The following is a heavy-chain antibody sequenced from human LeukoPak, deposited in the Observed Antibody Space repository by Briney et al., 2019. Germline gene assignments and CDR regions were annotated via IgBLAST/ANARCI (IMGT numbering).Heavy chain of an antibody. V-gene: IGHV4-31*03. CDR2: IHYSGST. D-gene: IGHD4-17*01. Sequence: SQTLSLTCTVSGGSISSGGYYWSWIRQHPGKGLEWIGYIHYSGSTYYNPSLRSRLTMSVDTSKNQFSLKLSSVTAADTAVYYCARGAYGAANLDYWGQGTLVTVSS. CDR3: ARGAYGAANLDY. J-gene: IGHJ4*02. CDR1: GGSISSGGYY.